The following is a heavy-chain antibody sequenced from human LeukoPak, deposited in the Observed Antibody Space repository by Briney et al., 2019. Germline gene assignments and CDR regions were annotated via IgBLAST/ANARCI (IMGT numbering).Heavy chain of an antibody. CDR2: IYTSGST. Sequence: SQTLSLTCTVSGGSISSGSYYWSWIRQPAGKGLEWIGRIYTSGSTNYNPSLKSRVTISVDTSKNQFSLKLSSVTAADTAVYYFARVGSDYYGSGSYYTHYYMDVWGKGTTVTVSS. D-gene: IGHD3-10*01. CDR1: GGSISSGSYY. CDR3: ARVGSDYYGSGSYYTHYYMDV. J-gene: IGHJ6*03. V-gene: IGHV4-61*02.